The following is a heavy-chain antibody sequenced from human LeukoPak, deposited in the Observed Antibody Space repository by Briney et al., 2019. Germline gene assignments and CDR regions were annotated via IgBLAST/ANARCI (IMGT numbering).Heavy chain of an antibody. CDR1: GFTLSSYA. J-gene: IGHJ4*02. V-gene: IGHV3-23*01. CDR2: IYENGGTT. Sequence: PGGSLRLSCAASGFTLSSYAMSWVRQAPEKGLEFVSGIYENGGTTYYADSVKGWFSISRDNSKNTLYLQMDSLRGEDTAVYYCAKDFRIGYSAHFDFWGQGALVTVSS. D-gene: IGHD2-21*01. CDR3: AKDFRIGYSAHFDF.